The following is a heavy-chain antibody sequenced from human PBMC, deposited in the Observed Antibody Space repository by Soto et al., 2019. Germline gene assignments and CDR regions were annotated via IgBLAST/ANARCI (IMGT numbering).Heavy chain of an antibody. CDR3: ARVLTYYYDSSGYCAPDY. J-gene: IGHJ4*02. Sequence: GGSLRLSCAASGFTFSSYAMHWVRQAPGKGLEWVAVISYDGSNKYYADSVKGRFTISRDNSKNTLYLQMNSLRAEDTAVYYCARVLTYYYDSSGYCAPDYWGQGTLVTVSS. V-gene: IGHV3-30-3*01. D-gene: IGHD3-22*01. CDR1: GFTFSSYA. CDR2: ISYDGSNK.